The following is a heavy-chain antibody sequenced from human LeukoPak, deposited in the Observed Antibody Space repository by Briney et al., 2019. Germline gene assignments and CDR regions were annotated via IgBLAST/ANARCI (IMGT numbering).Heavy chain of an antibody. CDR3: ARGVGYCSSTSCYWWFDP. D-gene: IGHD2-2*01. CDR2: INSDGSST. J-gene: IGHJ5*02. Sequence: GGSLRLSCAASGFTFSSYWMHWVRQAPGKGLVWVSRINSDGSSTSYADSVKGRFTISRDNAKNTLYLQMNSLRAEDTAVYYCARGVGYCSSTSCYWWFDPWGQGTLVTVSS. V-gene: IGHV3-74*01. CDR1: GFTFSSYW.